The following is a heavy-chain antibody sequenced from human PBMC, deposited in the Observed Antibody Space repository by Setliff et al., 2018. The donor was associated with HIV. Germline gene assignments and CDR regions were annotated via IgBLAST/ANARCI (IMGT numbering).Heavy chain of an antibody. CDR3: ARGSYTVRIDY. CDR2: IYSNGRT. J-gene: IGHJ4*02. Sequence: NPSETLSLTCTVSGGSITSGSYYWSWIRQPAGKGLEWIGRIYSNGRTTHNPALKSRVTISRDTSENQFSLRLSSVTAADTAVYYCARGSYTVRIDYWSQGTRVTVSS. D-gene: IGHD3-10*01. V-gene: IGHV4-61*02. CDR1: GGSITSGSYY.